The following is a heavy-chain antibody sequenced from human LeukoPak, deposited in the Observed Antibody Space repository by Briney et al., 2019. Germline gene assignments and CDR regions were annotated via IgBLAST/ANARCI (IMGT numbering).Heavy chain of an antibody. CDR1: GFTFSNYG. CDR3: ATSLQVVVDY. Sequence: PGGSLRLSCAASGFTFSNYGMHWVRQAPGKGLEWVAVVSYDGSDKYYADSVKGRFTISRDNSKNTLFLQMNSLRAEDTAVYYCATSLQVVVDYWGQGTLVTVSS. V-gene: IGHV3-30*03. J-gene: IGHJ4*02. D-gene: IGHD6-6*01. CDR2: VSYDGSDK.